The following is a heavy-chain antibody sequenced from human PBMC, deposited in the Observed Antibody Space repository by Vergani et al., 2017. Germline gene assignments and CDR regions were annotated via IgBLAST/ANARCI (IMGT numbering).Heavy chain of an antibody. Sequence: QVQLVQSGAEVKKPGASVKVSCKASGYTFTSYGISWVRQAPGQGLEWMGWSSAYNGNTNYAQKLQGRVTMTTDTSTSTAYMGLRSLRSDDTAVYYCAGDSRGITMIVVNGFDPWGQGTLVTVSS. CDR1: GYTFTSYG. D-gene: IGHD3-22*01. J-gene: IGHJ5*02. CDR3: AGDSRGITMIVVNGFDP. V-gene: IGHV1-18*01. CDR2: SSAYNGNT.